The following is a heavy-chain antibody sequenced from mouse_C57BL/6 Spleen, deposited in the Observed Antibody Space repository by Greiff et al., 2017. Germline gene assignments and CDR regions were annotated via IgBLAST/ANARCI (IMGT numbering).Heavy chain of an antibody. D-gene: IGHD4-1*01. CDR2: IDPSDSYT. CDR1: GYTFTSYW. J-gene: IGHJ4*01. Sequence: VQLQQPGAELVMPGASVKLSCKASGYTFTSYWMHWVKQRPGQGLEWIGEIDPSDSYTNYNQKFKGKSTLTVDKSSSTAYMQLSSLTSEDSAVYYCARKLEYAMDYWGQGTSVTVSS. CDR3: ARKLEYAMDY. V-gene: IGHV1-69*01.